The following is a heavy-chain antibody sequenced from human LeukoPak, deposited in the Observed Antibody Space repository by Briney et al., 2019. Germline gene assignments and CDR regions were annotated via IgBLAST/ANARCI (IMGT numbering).Heavy chain of an antibody. CDR1: GFTFSSYG. CDR2: IRYDGSNK. Sequence: PGGSLRLSCAASGFTFSSYGMHWVRQAPGKGMEWVAFIRYDGSNKYYADSVKGRFTISRDNSKNTLYLQMNSLRAEDTAVYYCAKDAYYYDSSGYSNYFDYWGQGTLVTVSS. J-gene: IGHJ4*02. CDR3: AKDAYYYDSSGYSNYFDY. D-gene: IGHD3-22*01. V-gene: IGHV3-30*02.